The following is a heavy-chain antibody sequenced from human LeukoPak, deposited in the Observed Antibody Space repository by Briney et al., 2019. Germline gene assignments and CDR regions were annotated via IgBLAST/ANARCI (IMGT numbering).Heavy chain of an antibody. D-gene: IGHD4-23*01. CDR1: GFTFSRYT. CDR3: AKTDGGPSDY. J-gene: IGHJ4*02. CDR2: ISVSIVNT. V-gene: IGHV3-23*01. Sequence: GGSLRLSCAASGFTFSRYTMNWVRQAPGKGLEWVSAISVSIVNTYYADSVKGRFTISRDNSKNTLYLQMNSLRAEDTAVYYCAKTDGGPSDYWGQGTLVTVSS.